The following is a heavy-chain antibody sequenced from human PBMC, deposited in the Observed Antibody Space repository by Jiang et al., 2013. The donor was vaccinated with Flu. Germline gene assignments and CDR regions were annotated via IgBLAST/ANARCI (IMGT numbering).Heavy chain of an antibody. CDR2: INPSGGST. CDR3: ARDYSSSTSEYPSLGNY. D-gene: IGHD2/OR15-2a*01. Sequence: GAEVKKPGASVKVSCKASGYTFTSYYMHWVRQAPGQGLEWMGIINPSGGSTSYAQKFQGRVTMTRDTSTSTVYMELSSLRSEDTAVYYCARDYSSSTSEYPSLGNYWGQGTLVTVSS. V-gene: IGHV1-46*01. J-gene: IGHJ4*02. CDR1: GYTFTSYY.